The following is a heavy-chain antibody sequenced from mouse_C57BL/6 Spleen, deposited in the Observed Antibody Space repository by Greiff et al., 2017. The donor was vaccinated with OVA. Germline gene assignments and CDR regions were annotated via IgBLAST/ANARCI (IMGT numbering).Heavy chain of an antibody. Sequence: VQLQQSGPELVKPGASVKIPCKASGYTFTDYNMDWVKQSHGKSLEWIGDINPNNGGTIYNQKFKGKATFTVDKSASTVYMELRSLTSEDTAVYYCARSDDGSGGAMDYWGQGTSVTVSS. D-gene: IGHD2-3*01. CDR3: ARSDDGSGGAMDY. CDR1: GYTFTDYN. V-gene: IGHV1-18*01. CDR2: INPNNGGT. J-gene: IGHJ4*01.